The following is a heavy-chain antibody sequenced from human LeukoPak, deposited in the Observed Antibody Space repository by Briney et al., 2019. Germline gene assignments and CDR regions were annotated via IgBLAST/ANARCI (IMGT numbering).Heavy chain of an antibody. D-gene: IGHD3-16*01. Sequence: ASVKVSCKASGYTFTGYYMQWVRQAPGQGLEWMGWINPNSGGTNYAQKFQGRVTMTRDTSISTAYMELSRLRSDDTAVYYCARDIAGLRLRTYYFDYWGQGTLVTVSS. V-gene: IGHV1-2*02. J-gene: IGHJ4*02. CDR1: GYTFTGYY. CDR2: INPNSGGT. CDR3: ARDIAGLRLRTYYFDY.